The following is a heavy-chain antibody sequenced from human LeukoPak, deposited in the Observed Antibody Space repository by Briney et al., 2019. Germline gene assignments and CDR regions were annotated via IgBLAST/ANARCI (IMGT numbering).Heavy chain of an antibody. V-gene: IGHV3-48*03. CDR2: ISSSGSTI. Sequence: PGGSLRLSCAASGFTFSSYAMHWVRQAPGKGLEWVSYISSSGSTIYYADSVRGRFTISRDNAKNSLYLQMNSLRAEDTAVYYCARDEEATIDYWGQGTLVTVSS. CDR3: ARDEEATIDY. CDR1: GFTFSSYA. D-gene: IGHD5-24*01. J-gene: IGHJ4*02.